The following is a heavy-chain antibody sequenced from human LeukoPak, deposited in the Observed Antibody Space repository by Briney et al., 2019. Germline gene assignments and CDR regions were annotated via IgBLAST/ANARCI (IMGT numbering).Heavy chain of an antibody. Sequence: AGGPLRLSCAASGFTFSSYAMHWVRQAPGKGLEWVAVISYDGSNKYYADSVKGRFTISRDNSKNSLYLQMNSLRAEDTAVYYCARGERDGYNFPYWGQGTLVTVSS. D-gene: IGHD5-24*01. CDR2: ISYDGSNK. CDR1: GFTFSSYA. V-gene: IGHV3-30*04. J-gene: IGHJ4*02. CDR3: ARGERDGYNFPY.